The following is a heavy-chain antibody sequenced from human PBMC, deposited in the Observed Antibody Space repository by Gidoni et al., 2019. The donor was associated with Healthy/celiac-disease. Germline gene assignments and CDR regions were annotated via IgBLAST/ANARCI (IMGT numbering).Heavy chain of an antibody. CDR3: ASSETTVSVTYYYYGMDV. V-gene: IGHV1-69*01. CDR1: GGTFSSYA. CDR2: IIPSFGTA. J-gene: IGHJ6*02. D-gene: IGHD4-4*01. Sequence: QVQLVQSGAEVKKPGSSVKVSCKASGGTFSSYAISWVRQAPGQGLEWMGGIIPSFGTANYAQKFQGRVTITADESTSTAYMELGSLRSEDTAVYYCASSETTVSVTYYYYGMDVWGQGTTVTVSS.